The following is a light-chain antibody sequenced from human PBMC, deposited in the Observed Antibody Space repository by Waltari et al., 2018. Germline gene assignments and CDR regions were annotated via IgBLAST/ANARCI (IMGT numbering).Light chain of an antibody. CDR3: QQYNPWPPIT. V-gene: IGKV3-15*01. CDR1: RSITEN. Sequence: EIRLTQFPAIVYVSPGERVTLSCRASRSITENLAWFQQKPGQAPRLLLYGASSRATGIPARFTASGSGKEFTLTISSLQSEDFAVYFCQQYNPWPPITFGGGTRVENK. CDR2: GAS. J-gene: IGKJ4*01.